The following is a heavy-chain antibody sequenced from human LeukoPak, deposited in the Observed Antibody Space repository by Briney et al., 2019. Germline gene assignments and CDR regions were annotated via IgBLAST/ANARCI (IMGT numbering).Heavy chain of an antibody. Sequence: PSETLSLTCTVSGYSISSGYYWGWIRQPPGKGLEWIGSIYYSGSTHYNPSLKSRVTISVDTSKNQFSLKLSSVTAADTAVYYCARDRGFGEFNYRGQGTLVTVSS. CDR3: ARDRGFGEFNY. CDR2: IYYSGST. D-gene: IGHD3-10*01. CDR1: GYSISSGYY. V-gene: IGHV4-38-2*02. J-gene: IGHJ4*02.